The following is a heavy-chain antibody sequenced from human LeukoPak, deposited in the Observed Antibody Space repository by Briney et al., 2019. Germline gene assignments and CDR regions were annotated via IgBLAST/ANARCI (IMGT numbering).Heavy chain of an antibody. Sequence: SETLSLTCTVSGGSISSSSYYWGWIRQPPGKGLEWIGSIYYSGSTYYNPSLKSRVTISVDTSKNQFSLKLCSVTAADTAVYYCARGYSSSWEYYFDYWGQGTLVTVSS. V-gene: IGHV4-39*01. J-gene: IGHJ4*02. CDR1: GGSISSSSYY. CDR3: ARGYSSSWEYYFDY. CDR2: IYYSGST. D-gene: IGHD6-13*01.